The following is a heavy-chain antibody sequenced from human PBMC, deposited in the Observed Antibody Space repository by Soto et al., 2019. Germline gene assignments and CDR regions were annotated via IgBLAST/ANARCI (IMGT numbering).Heavy chain of an antibody. Sequence: QVQLVQSGAEVKKPGSSVKVSCKASGGTFSSYAISWVRQAPGQGLEWMGGIIPIFGTANYAQKFQGRVTITADESTSTAYMELRSLRSEDTGVYYCARDRGVVTATPGGMDVWCQGTTVTVSS. V-gene: IGHV1-69*12. CDR2: IIPIFGTA. J-gene: IGHJ6*02. CDR3: ARDRGVVTATPGGMDV. D-gene: IGHD2-21*02. CDR1: GGTFSSYA.